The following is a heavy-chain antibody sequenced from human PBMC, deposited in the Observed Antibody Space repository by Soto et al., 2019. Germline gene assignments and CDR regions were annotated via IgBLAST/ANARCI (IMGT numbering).Heavy chain of an antibody. Sequence: GGSLRLSCAASGFTFDNYEMNWIRQAPGKWLEWVSYISSSGSTIYYADSVKGRFTISRDNAKNSLYLQMSSLRAEDTTVYYCAKEATNINNFHYWGQGTLVTVSS. J-gene: IGHJ4*02. D-gene: IGHD1-26*01. CDR1: GFTFDNYE. V-gene: IGHV3-48*03. CDR3: AKEATNINNFHY. CDR2: ISSSGSTI.